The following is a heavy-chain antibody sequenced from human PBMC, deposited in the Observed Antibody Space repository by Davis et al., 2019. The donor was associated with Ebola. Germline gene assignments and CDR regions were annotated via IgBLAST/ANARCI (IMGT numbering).Heavy chain of an antibody. CDR2: INSDGSST. D-gene: IGHD3-9*01. CDR1: GFTFSSYW. Sequence: GESLKISCAASGFTFSSYWMHWVRQAPGKGLVWVSRINSDGSSTSYADSVKGRFTISRDNAKNTLYLQMNSLRAEDTAVYYCASLVLTDVWGMDVWGQGTTVTVSS. V-gene: IGHV3-74*01. J-gene: IGHJ6*02. CDR3: ASLVLTDVWGMDV.